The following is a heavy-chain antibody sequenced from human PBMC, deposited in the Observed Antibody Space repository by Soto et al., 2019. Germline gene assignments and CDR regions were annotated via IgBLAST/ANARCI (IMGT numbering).Heavy chain of an antibody. Sequence: SETLSLTCTVSGGSISSGDYYWSWIRQPPGKGLEWIGYIYYSGSTYYNPSLKGRVTISVDTSKNQFSLKLRSVTAADTAVYFCASYYGSRIDAFDIWGQGPMVAVSS. CDR1: GGSISSGDYY. V-gene: IGHV4-30-4*01. CDR3: ASYYGSRIDAFDI. CDR2: IYYSGST. J-gene: IGHJ3*02. D-gene: IGHD3-10*01.